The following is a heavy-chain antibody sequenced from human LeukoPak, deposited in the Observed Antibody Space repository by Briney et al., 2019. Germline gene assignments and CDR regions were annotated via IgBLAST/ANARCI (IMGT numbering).Heavy chain of an antibody. D-gene: IGHD1-26*01. V-gene: IGHV3-20*04. CDR2: INWNGGST. Sequence: GGSLRLSCAASGFTFDDYGMSWVRQAPGKGLEWVSGINWNGGSTGYADSVKGRFTISRDNAKNSLYLQMYSLRAEDTASYYCARDGGSYSDYWGQGTLVTVSS. CDR3: ARDGGSYSDY. CDR1: GFTFDDYG. J-gene: IGHJ4*02.